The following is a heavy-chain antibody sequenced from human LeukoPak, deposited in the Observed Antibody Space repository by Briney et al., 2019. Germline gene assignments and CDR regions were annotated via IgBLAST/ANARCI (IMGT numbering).Heavy chain of an antibody. CDR1: GGSFSGYY. Sequence: SETLSLTCAVYGGSFSGYYWSWIRQPPGKGLEWIGEINHSESTNYNPSLKSRVTISVDTSKNQFSLKLSSVTAADTAGYYCARGTPGLPVAISHYYYYYYYMNFWEKGPRSPSP. V-gene: IGHV4-34*01. CDR3: ARGTPGLPVAISHYYYYYYYMNF. J-gene: IGHJ6*03. D-gene: IGHD2-2*01. CDR2: INHSEST.